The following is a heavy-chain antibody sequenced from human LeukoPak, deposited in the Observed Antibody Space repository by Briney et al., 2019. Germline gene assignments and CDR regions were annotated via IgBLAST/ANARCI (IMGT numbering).Heavy chain of an antibody. Sequence: SETLSLTCTVSGGSISIYYWSWIRQPPGKGLEWIGYIYYSGSTNYNPSLKSRVTISVDTSKNQFSLKLSSVTAADTVVYYCARHVKGATPLFYFDYWGQGTLVTVSS. CDR3: ARHVKGATPLFYFDY. V-gene: IGHV4-59*08. CDR2: IYYSGST. CDR1: GGSISIYY. D-gene: IGHD1-26*01. J-gene: IGHJ4*02.